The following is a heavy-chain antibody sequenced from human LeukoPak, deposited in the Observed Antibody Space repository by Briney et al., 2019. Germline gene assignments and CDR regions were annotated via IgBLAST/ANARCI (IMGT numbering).Heavy chain of an antibody. Sequence: SETLSLTCTVSGGSISSYYWSWIRQPAGKGLEWIGRIYTSGSTNYNPSLKSRVTMSVDTSKNQFFLKLSSVTAADTAVYYCARDRVVPAAINYFDYWGQGTLVTVSS. D-gene: IGHD2-2*01. CDR1: GGSISSYY. V-gene: IGHV4-4*07. J-gene: IGHJ4*02. CDR3: ARDRVVPAAINYFDY. CDR2: IYTSGST.